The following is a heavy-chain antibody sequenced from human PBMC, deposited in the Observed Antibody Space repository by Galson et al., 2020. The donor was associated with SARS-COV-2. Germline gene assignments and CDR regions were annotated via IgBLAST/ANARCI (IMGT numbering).Heavy chain of an antibody. CDR3: ALLKGGPGDGYTDY. CDR2: IYYSGST. D-gene: IGHD5-12*01. V-gene: IGHV4-31*03. Sequence: SETLSLTCTVSGGSISSGGYYWSWIRQHPGKGLEWIGYIYYSGSTYYNPSLKSRVTISVDTPKNQFSLKLSSVTAADTAVYYCALLKGGPGDGYTDYWGQGTLVTVSS. CDR1: GGSISSGGYY. J-gene: IGHJ4*02.